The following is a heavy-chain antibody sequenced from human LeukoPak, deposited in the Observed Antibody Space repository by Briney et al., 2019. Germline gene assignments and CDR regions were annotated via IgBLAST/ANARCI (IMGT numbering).Heavy chain of an antibody. CDR3: ARYYYGSGSYFDY. CDR1: RYTFTSYA. V-gene: IGHV1-3*01. J-gene: IGHJ4*02. Sequence: ASVNVSCKASRYTFTSYAMHWVRQAPGQRLEWMGWINAGNGNTKYSQKFQGRVTITRDTSASTAYMELSSLRSEDTAVYYCARYYYGSGSYFDYWGQGTLVTVSS. D-gene: IGHD3-10*01. CDR2: INAGNGNT.